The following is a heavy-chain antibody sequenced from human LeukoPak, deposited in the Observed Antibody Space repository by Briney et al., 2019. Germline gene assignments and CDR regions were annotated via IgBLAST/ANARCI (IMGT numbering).Heavy chain of an antibody. CDR2: IYTSGST. CDR3: ARARYQLLSVWFDP. J-gene: IGHJ5*02. CDR1: GGSISSGSYD. Sequence: SETLSLTCTVYGGSISSGSYDWSWIRQPAGNGLEWIGRIYTSGSTNYNPSLKSRATISVDTSKNQFSLKLSSVTAADTAVYYCARARYQLLSVWFDPWGQGTLVTVSS. V-gene: IGHV4-61*02. D-gene: IGHD2-2*01.